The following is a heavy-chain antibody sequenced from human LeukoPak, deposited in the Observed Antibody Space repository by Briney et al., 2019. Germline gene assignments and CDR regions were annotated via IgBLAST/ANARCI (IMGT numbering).Heavy chain of an antibody. CDR1: GGSISSYY. D-gene: IGHD3-3*01. CDR3: ARDNYDFWSGTYTGRDY. J-gene: IGHJ4*02. CDR2: IYTSGST. Sequence: SETLSLTCTVPGGSISSYYWSWIRQPAGKGLEWIGRIYTSGSTNYNPSLKSRVTMSVDTSKNQFSLKLSSVTAADTAVYYCARDNYDFWSGTYTGRDYWGQGTLVTVSS. V-gene: IGHV4-4*07.